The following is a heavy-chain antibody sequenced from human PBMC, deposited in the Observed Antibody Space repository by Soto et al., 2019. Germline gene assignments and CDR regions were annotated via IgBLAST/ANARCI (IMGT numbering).Heavy chain of an antibody. CDR3: AKGPYYYDSSGYYLDFDY. CDR2: ISYDGSNK. J-gene: IGHJ4*02. V-gene: IGHV3-30*18. D-gene: IGHD3-22*01. Sequence: ESGGGVVQPGRSLRLCCAASGFTFSSYGMHWVRQAPGKGLEWVAVISYDGSNKYYADSVKGRFTISRDNSKNTLYLQMNSLRAEDTAVYYCAKGPYYYDSSGYYLDFDYWGQGTLVTVSS. CDR1: GFTFSSYG.